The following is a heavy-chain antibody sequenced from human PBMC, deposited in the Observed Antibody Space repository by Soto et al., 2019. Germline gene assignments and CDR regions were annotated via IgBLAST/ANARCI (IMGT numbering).Heavy chain of an antibody. V-gene: IGHV1-18*01. CDR2: ISAYNGNT. CDR3: ARGVSVWFGELLYSTDLHYYYYYYYMDV. D-gene: IGHD3-10*01. CDR1: GYTFTSYG. Sequence: ASVKVSCKASGYTFTSYGISWVRQAPGQGLEWMGWISAYNGNTNYAQKLQGRVTMTTDTSTSTAYMELRSLRSDDTAVYYCARGVSVWFGELLYSTDLHYYYYYYYMDVWGKGTTVTVSS. J-gene: IGHJ6*03.